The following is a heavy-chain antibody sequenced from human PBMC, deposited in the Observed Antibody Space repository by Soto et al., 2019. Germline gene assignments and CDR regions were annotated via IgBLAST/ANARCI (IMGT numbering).Heavy chain of an antibody. CDR3: ARGDYYDSSGPDY. Sequence: ASETLSLTCAVYGGSFSGYYWSWIRQPPGKGLEWIGEINHSGSTNYNPSLKSRVTISVDTSKNQFSLKLSSVTAADTAVYYCARGDYYDSSGPDYWGQGTLVTVSS. D-gene: IGHD3-22*01. CDR2: INHSGST. V-gene: IGHV4-34*01. CDR1: GGSFSGYY. J-gene: IGHJ4*02.